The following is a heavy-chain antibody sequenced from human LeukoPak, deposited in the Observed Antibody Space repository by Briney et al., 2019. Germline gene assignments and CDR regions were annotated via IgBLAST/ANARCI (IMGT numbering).Heavy chain of an antibody. CDR2: IIPIFGIA. CDR1: GGTFSSYA. D-gene: IGHD2-2*01. CDR3: ARTRSSTSCYYYYGMDV. V-gene: IGHV1-69*04. J-gene: IGHJ6*02. Sequence: ASVKVSCKASGGTFSSYAISWVRQAPGQGLEWMGRIIPIFGIANYAQKFQGRVTITADKSTSTAYMELSSLRSEDTAVYYCARTRSSTSCYYYYGMDVWGQGTTVTVSS.